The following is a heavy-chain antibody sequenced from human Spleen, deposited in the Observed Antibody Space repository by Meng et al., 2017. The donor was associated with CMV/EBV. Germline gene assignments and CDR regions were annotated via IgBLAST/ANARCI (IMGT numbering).Heavy chain of an antibody. V-gene: IGHV4-59*01. J-gene: IGHJ4*02. CDR3: ARDLAAAGGFDY. D-gene: IGHD6-13*01. Sequence: TCTVSGGSISSYYWSWIRQPPGKGLEWIGYIYYSEITNYNPSLKSRVTISLDTSKNQFSLKVRFVTAADTAVYYCARDLAAAGGFDYWGQGTLVTVSS. CDR2: IYYSEIT. CDR1: GGSISSYY.